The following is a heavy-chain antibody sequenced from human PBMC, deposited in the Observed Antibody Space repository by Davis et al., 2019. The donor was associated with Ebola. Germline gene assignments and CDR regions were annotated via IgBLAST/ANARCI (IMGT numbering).Heavy chain of an antibody. CDR1: GFTFSSYS. D-gene: IGHD1-14*01. V-gene: IGHV3-21*01. Sequence: GESLKISCAASGFTFSSYSMNWVRQAPGKGLEWVSSISSSSSYIYYADSVKGRFTISRDNAKNSLYLQMNSLRAEDTAVYYCARTRSHRSIPRTPAYYYGMDVWGQGTTVTVSS. J-gene: IGHJ6*02. CDR2: ISSSSSYI. CDR3: ARTRSHRSIPRTPAYYYGMDV.